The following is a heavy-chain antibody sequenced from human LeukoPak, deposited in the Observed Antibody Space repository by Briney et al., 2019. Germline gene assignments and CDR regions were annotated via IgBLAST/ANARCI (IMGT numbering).Heavy chain of an antibody. J-gene: IGHJ3*02. Sequence: GGSLRLSCAASGFTFSSYAMHWVRQAPGKGLEWVAVISYDGSNKYYADSVKGRFTISRDNSKNTLYLQMNSLRAEDMAVYYCAREFSGYAFDIWGQGTMVTVSS. CDR3: AREFSGYAFDI. V-gene: IGHV3-30-3*01. CDR1: GFTFSSYA. D-gene: IGHD5-12*01. CDR2: ISYDGSNK.